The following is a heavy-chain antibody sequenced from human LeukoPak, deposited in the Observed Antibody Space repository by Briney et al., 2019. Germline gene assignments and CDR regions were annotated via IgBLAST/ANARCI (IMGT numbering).Heavy chain of an antibody. CDR2: IRYDGSNK. J-gene: IGHJ3*02. D-gene: IGHD3-3*01. CDR3: AKAHSTIFGVVTYAFDI. V-gene: IGHV3-30*02. Sequence: GGSLRLSCAASGFTFSSYSMNWVRQAPGKGLEWVAFIRYDGSNKYYADSVKGRFTISRDNSKNTLYLQMNSLRAEDTAVYYCAKAHSTIFGVVTYAFDIWGQGTMVTVSS. CDR1: GFTFSSYS.